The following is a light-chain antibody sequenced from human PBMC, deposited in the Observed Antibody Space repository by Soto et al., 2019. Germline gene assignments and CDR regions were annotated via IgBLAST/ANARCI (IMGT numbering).Light chain of an antibody. V-gene: IGLV2-8*01. CDR2: DVS. CDR1: SSDVGGNNY. CDR3: SSHAGTKNVV. J-gene: IGLJ2*01. Sequence: QSALTQPPSASGSPGQSVTISCTGTSSDVGGNNYVSWYQQYPGKAPELMIYDVSKRPSGVPDRFSGSKSGNTASLTVSGLQAEDEADYYCSSHAGTKNVVFGGGTKLT.